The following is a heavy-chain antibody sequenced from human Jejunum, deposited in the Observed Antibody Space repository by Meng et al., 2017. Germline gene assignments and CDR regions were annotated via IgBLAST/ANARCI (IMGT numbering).Heavy chain of an antibody. CDR2: TYYRSKWYN. J-gene: IGHJ4*02. CDR1: GASVPSTGAA. V-gene: IGHV6-1*01. D-gene: IGHD1/OR15-1a*01. Sequence: HVPPPDAGPRLGKPSQTLSSPCAISGASVPSTGAAWNWIRQSPSRGLEWLGRTYYRSKWYNDYAVSVKGRIAINPDTSKNQFFLQLNSVTPEDTAVYYCARDYGTSRPFEYWGQGILVTVSS. CDR3: ARDYGTSRPFEY.